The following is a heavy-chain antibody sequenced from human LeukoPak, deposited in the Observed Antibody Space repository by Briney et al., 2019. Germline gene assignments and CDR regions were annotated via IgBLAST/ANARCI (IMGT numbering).Heavy chain of an antibody. Sequence: SETLSLTCTVSGGSISSYYWSWIRQPPGKGLEWIGYIYYSGSTNYNPSLRSRVTISVDTSKNQFSLKLSSVTAADTAVYYCARSHGSGSYYNLNDYWGQGTLVTVSS. V-gene: IGHV4-59*01. J-gene: IGHJ4*02. CDR2: IYYSGST. CDR1: GGSISSYY. CDR3: ARSHGSGSYYNLNDY. D-gene: IGHD3-10*01.